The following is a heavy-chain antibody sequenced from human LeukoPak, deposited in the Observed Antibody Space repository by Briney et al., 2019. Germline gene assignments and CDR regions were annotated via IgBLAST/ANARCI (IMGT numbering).Heavy chain of an antibody. J-gene: IGHJ4*02. CDR1: GLTFTNYG. CDR3: ASGIAIFGAPLDY. V-gene: IGHV3-74*01. Sequence: PGGSLRLSCVASGLTFTNYGMMWVRQAPGKGLVWVSYINSDGRSTTYADSVKGRFTISRDNSKNTLYLQMNSLRAEDTALYYCASGIAIFGAPLDYWGQGTLVTVSS. CDR2: INSDGRST. D-gene: IGHD3-3*01.